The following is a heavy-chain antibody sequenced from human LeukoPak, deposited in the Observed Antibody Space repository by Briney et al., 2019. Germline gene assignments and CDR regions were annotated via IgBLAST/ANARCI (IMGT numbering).Heavy chain of an antibody. V-gene: IGHV3-15*01. CDR1: GFTFSSYS. CDR3: TTGKTYDSSAYYTRF. Sequence: KSGGSLRLSCAASGFTFSSYSMNWVRQAPGKGLEWVGRIKRKTDGGTLGYAAPVKGRFTISRDDSKNTLYLQMNSLKTEDTAVYYCTTGKTYDSSAYYTRFWGQGTLVTVSS. D-gene: IGHD3-22*01. CDR2: IKRKTDGGTL. J-gene: IGHJ4*02.